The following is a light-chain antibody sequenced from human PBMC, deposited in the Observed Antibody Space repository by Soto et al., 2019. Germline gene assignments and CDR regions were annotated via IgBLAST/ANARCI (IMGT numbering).Light chain of an antibody. CDR3: SSYTSSSSYV. V-gene: IGLV2-14*03. Sequence: QCDRNQPAYVYRAARRWITITCTGTSSDVGAYQYVSWYQQHPGKAPKLMIYDVSNRPSGVSNRFSGSKSGNTASLTISGLQAEDEADYYCSSYTSSSSYVFGTGTKVTVL. CDR1: SSDVGAYQY. CDR2: DVS. J-gene: IGLJ1*01.